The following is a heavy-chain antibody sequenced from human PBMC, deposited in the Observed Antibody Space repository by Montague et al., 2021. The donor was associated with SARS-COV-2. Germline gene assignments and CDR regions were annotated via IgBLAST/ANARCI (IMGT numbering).Heavy chain of an antibody. CDR1: GGSISSSDYY. CDR2: IYYSGST. V-gene: IGHV4-39*01. D-gene: IGHD3-3*01. J-gene: IGHJ5*01. CDR3: ARRNAGPKMEPYFDFCVGYSTWGESRFDC. Sequence: SETLSLTCTVSGGSISSSDYYWGWIRQPPGKGLEWIGSIYYSGSTYYNPSLKSRATISVDTSKNQFSLKLTSVTAADTAVYYCARRNAGPKMEPYFDFCVGYSTWGESRFDCWGQGTLVTVSS.